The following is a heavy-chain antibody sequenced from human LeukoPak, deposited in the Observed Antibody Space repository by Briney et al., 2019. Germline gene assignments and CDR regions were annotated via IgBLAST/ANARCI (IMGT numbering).Heavy chain of an antibody. CDR1: GYTFTDYY. CDR3: ARGRSDYYLDS. CDR2: IYPNSGGT. D-gene: IGHD3-10*01. V-gene: IGHV1-2*02. J-gene: IGHJ4*02. Sequence: ASVKVSCKASGYTFTDYYMHWVRQAPGQRLEWMGWIYPNSGGTNYAQNFQGRVTMTRDTSISTAYMGLSRLRSDDTAVYFCARGRSDYYLDSWGQGTLVTVSS.